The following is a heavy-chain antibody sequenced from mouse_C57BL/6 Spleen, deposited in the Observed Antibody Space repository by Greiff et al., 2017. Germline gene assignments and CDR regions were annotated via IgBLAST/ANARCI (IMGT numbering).Heavy chain of an antibody. CDR1: GYTFTGYW. V-gene: IGHV1-9*01. CDR2: ILPGSGST. Sequence: VQLQQSGAELMKPGASVKLSCKATGYTFTGYWIEWVKQRPGHGLEWIGEILPGSGSTNYNEKFQGQATFTAETSSNTAYMQLSSLTTEDSAIYYGARSGGYYEAAYWGQGTLVTVAA. J-gene: IGHJ3*01. CDR3: ARSGGYYEAAY. D-gene: IGHD2-3*01.